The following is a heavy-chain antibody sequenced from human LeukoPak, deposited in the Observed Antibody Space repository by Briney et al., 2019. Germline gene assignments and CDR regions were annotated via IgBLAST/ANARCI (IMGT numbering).Heavy chain of an antibody. Sequence: ASVKVSCKASGYTFTGYYMHWVRQAPGQGLEWMGWINPNSGGTNYAQKFQGRVTLTRDMSTSTDYLELSSLRSEDAAVYYCAREGGTEYYDFWSGYYRRSYYYYMDVWGKGTTVTVSS. CDR3: AREGGTEYYDFWSGYYRRSYYYYMDV. J-gene: IGHJ6*03. CDR2: INPNSGGT. CDR1: GYTFTGYY. V-gene: IGHV1-2*02. D-gene: IGHD3-3*01.